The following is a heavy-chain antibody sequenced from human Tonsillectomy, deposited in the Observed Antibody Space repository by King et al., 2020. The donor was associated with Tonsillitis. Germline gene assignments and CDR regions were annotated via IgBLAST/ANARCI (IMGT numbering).Heavy chain of an antibody. V-gene: IGHV4-30-2*01. CDR3: ARKPSRFNWFAP. J-gene: IGHJ5*02. CDR1: GGSISSGDSS. Sequence: QLQESGSGLVKPSQTLSLTCAVSGGSISSGDSSWSWIRQPPGKGLEWIGYIYDSGRTYYNPSLKSRVSISVDRSKNRFSLKLSSLTAADTAVYYCARKPSRFNWFAPWGQGTLVTVSS. CDR2: IYDSGRT.